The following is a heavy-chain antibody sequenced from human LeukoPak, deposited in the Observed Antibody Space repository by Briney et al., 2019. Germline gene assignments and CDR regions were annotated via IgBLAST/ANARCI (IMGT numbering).Heavy chain of an antibody. CDR2: IKHNGDEL. CDR3: ARELRTFDS. CDR1: GFTFSSYW. V-gene: IGHV3-7*01. J-gene: IGHJ4*02. D-gene: IGHD3-16*01. Sequence: GGSLRLSCAAPGFTFSSYWMTWVRQAPGKGLEWVANIKHNGDELNYVDSVEDRFTISRDNAKNSLYLHMTSLRAEGTAVYYCARELRTFDSWGQGTLVTVSS.